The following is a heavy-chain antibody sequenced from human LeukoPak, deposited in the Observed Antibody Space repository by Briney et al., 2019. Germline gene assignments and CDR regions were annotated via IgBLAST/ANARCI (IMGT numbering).Heavy chain of an antibody. J-gene: IGHJ4*02. CDR1: GFTFSSYA. Sequence: LRLSCAASGFTFSSYAMSWVRQHPGKGLEWIGYIYYSGSTYYNPSLKSRVTISVDTSKNQFSLKLSSVTAADTAVYYCARAAGYSYGQGFDYWGQGTLVTVSS. D-gene: IGHD5-18*01. V-gene: IGHV4-31*02. CDR3: ARAAGYSYGQGFDY. CDR2: IYYSGST.